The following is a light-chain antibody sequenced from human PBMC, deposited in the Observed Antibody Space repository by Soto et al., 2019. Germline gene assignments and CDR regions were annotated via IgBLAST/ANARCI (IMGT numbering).Light chain of an antibody. J-gene: IGKJ4*01. V-gene: IGKV3-15*01. CDR3: QHYNRWPLT. CDR2: DTS. Sequence: ETVMTQSPGTLSVSLGERATLSCRASQSVSIHLAWYQQKPGQAPRLLIYDTSTRATGIPARFSGSGSGTEFTLTISSLQSEDFGVYYCQHYNRWPLTFGGGTKVDI. CDR1: QSVSIH.